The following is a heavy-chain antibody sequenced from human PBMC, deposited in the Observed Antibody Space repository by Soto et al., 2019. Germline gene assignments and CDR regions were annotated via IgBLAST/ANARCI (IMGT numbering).Heavy chain of an antibody. D-gene: IGHD3-9*01. CDR1: GFSVSVYY. Sequence: GGSLRLSCAASGFSVSVYYMTWLRQAPGKGLEWVSAIYSDGSTYYGDSVKGRFTISRDNSKNTLFLQMNSLRAEDTAEYYCARVVRYFDTPYGMDVWGQGTTVTVSS. V-gene: IGHV3-53*01. CDR2: IYSDGST. CDR3: ARVVRYFDTPYGMDV. J-gene: IGHJ6*02.